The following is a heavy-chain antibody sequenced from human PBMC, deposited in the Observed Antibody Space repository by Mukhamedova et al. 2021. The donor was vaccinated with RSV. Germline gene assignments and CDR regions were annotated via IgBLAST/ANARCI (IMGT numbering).Heavy chain of an antibody. D-gene: IGHD2-15*01. CDR3: ATDIVVVVAALGWFDP. Sequence: GLEWVSAISGSGGSTYYADSVKGRFTISRDNSKNTLYLQMNSLRAEDTAVYYCATDIVVVVAALGWFDPWGQGTLVTVSS. CDR2: ISGSGGST. J-gene: IGHJ5*02. V-gene: IGHV3-23*01.